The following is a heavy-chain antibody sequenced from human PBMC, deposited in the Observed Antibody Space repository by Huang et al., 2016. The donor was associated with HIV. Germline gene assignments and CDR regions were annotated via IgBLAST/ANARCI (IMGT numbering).Heavy chain of an antibody. CDR1: GYTFTGYY. V-gene: IGHV1-2*07. CDR2: NSPERGSG. D-gene: IGHD2-15*01. CDR3: TREVVSATGYYYFGMDV. J-gene: IGHJ6*02. Sequence: QVQLVQSGAEVKKPGASVKVSCKASGYTFTGYYMHWVRQATGQGLNRMRRNSPERGSGHYASKFRSRDTKTRDTYISTAYMELGRLRSDDTAVYYCTREVVSATGYYYFGMDVRGQGTTVTVYS.